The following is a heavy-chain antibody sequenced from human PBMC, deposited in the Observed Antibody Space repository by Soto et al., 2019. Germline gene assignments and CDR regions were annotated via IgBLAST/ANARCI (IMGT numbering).Heavy chain of an antibody. CDR3: AREASAVVSLDY. D-gene: IGHD2-21*01. V-gene: IGHV1-2*02. CDR2: INPNSADT. Sequence: QVQLLQSGAEMKKPGASLKVSCQASGYIFTGYSLHWVRQAPGQRLEWLGWINPNSADTIYAQKFQDKATMTSDTSISTAYFELTSLRSDDTAVYYCAREASAVVSLDYWGQGTLVTVSS. J-gene: IGHJ4*02. CDR1: GYIFTGYS.